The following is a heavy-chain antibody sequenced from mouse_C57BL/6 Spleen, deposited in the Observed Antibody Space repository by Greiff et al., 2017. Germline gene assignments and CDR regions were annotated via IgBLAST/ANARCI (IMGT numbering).Heavy chain of an antibody. CDR3: GTGYYGSSYVSAY. D-gene: IGHD1-1*01. V-gene: IGHV1-64*01. J-gene: IGHJ3*01. CDR1: GYTFTSYW. Sequence: QVQLQQPGAELVKPGASVKLSCKASGYTFTSYWMHWVKQRPGQGLEWIGMIHPNRGSTNYNEKFKSKATLTVDKSSSPAYMQLSTLTSEYSAVYYCGTGYYGSSYVSAYGGQGTLVTVSA. CDR2: IHPNRGST.